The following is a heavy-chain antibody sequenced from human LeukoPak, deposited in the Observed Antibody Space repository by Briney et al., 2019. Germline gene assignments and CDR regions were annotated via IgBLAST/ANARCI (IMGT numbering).Heavy chain of an antibody. CDR2: ISGSGGST. CDR3: AKQVAVAGTY. V-gene: IGHV3-23*01. J-gene: IGHJ4*02. Sequence: GGSLRLSCAASGFTFSSYWMHWVRQAPGKGLEWVSAISGSGGSTYYADSVKGRFTISRDNSKNTLYLQMNSLRAEDTAVYYCAKQVAVAGTYWGQGTLVTVSS. D-gene: IGHD6-19*01. CDR1: GFTFSSYW.